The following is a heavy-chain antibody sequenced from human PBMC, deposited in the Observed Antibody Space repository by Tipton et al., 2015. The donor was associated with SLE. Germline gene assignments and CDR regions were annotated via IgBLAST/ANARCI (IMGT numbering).Heavy chain of an antibody. CDR1: GYTFTSYD. J-gene: IGHJ4*02. CDR3: ARASSSWYYFDY. D-gene: IGHD6-13*01. CDR2: MNPNSGNT. V-gene: IGHV1-8*01. Sequence: QLVQSGAEVKKPGASVKVSCKASGYTFTSYDINWVRQATGQGLEWVGWMNPNSGNTGYAQKFQGRVTMTRNTSISTVYMELSSLRSEDTAVYYCARASSSWYYFDYWGQGTLVTVSS.